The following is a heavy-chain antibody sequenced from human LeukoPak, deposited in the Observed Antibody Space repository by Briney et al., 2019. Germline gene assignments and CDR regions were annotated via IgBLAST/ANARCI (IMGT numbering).Heavy chain of an antibody. CDR3: AKSRGESRGASNY. CDR2: ISGSSDTT. CDR1: GFTFSSYA. Sequence: GGSLRLSCAASGFTFSSYAMNWVRQAPGKGLEWVSFISGSSDTTYYADSVKGRFTISRDSSKNTLYLQMNSLRAEDTAVYYCAKSRGESRGASNYWGQGTLVTVSS. D-gene: IGHD1-26*01. V-gene: IGHV3-23*01. J-gene: IGHJ4*02.